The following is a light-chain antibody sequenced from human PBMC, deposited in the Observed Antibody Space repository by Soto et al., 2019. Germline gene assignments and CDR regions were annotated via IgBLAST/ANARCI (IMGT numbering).Light chain of an antibody. CDR1: SSDVGANNY. CDR3: TSFTTTNIWV. Sequence: QSVLTQPASVSGSPGQPITISCTGTSSDVGANNYVSWYQHHPGKAPKLLIYEVSNRPSGVSSRFSGSKSGNTASLTISGLRTEDEADYYCTSFTTTNIWVFGGGTKVTVL. V-gene: IGLV2-14*01. CDR2: EVS. J-gene: IGLJ3*02.